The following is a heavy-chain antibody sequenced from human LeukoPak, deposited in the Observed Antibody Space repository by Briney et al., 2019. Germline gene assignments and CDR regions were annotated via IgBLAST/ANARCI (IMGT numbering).Heavy chain of an antibody. J-gene: IGHJ4*02. D-gene: IGHD3-16*01. CDR1: GYTFTGYY. CDR3: ARDSGDYVWVG. Sequence: ASVKVSCKASGYTFTGYYIHWVRQAPGQGLEWMGWTNPNSGGTNYAQRFQGRVTVTRDTSISTAYMELSRLRSDDTAFYYCARDSGDYVWVGWGQGTLVTVSS. V-gene: IGHV1-2*02. CDR2: TNPNSGGT.